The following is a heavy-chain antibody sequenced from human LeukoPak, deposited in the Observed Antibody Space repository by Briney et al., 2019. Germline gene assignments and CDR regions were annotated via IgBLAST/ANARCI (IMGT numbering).Heavy chain of an antibody. J-gene: IGHJ4*02. CDR1: GGTFSSYA. Sequence: EASVKVSCKASGGTFSSYAISWVRQAPGQGLEWMGWISAYNGNTNYAQKFQGRVTMTTDTSTSTAYMELRSLRSDDTAVYYCARHGGSSLNFDYWGQGTLVTVSS. CDR2: ISAYNGNT. CDR3: ARHGGSSLNFDY. V-gene: IGHV1-18*01. D-gene: IGHD1-26*01.